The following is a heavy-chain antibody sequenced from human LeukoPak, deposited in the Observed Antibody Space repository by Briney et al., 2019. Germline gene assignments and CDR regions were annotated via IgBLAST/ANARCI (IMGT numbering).Heavy chain of an antibody. D-gene: IGHD3-3*01. CDR1: GGSFSGYY. J-gene: IGHJ4*02. V-gene: IGHV4-34*01. CDR3: ARSLFWSVSFDY. CDR2: INHSGST. Sequence: SETLSLTCAVYGGSFSGYYWSWIRQPPGKGLEWIGEINHSGSTNYNPSLKSRVTISVDTSKNQFSLKLSSVTAADTAVYYCARSLFWSVSFDYWGQGTLVTVSS.